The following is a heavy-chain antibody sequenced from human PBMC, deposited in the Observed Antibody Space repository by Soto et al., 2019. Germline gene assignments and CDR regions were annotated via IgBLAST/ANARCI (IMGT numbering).Heavy chain of an antibody. V-gene: IGHV3-30*18. CDR3: AKASSSWDGYYYYGMDV. CDR2: ISYDGSNK. CDR1: RLTFSSYG. Sequence: GGSLRHSCASSRLTFSSYGIHWVRQATGKGLEWVAVISYDGSNKYYADSVKGRFTISRDNSKNTLYLQMDSLRAEDSAVYYCAKASSSWDGYYYYGMDVWGPGTTVTVSS. J-gene: IGHJ6*02. D-gene: IGHD6-13*01.